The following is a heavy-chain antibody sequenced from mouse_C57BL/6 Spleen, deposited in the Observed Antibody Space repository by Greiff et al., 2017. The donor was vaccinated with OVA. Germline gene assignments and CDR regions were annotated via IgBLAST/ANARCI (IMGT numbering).Heavy chain of an antibody. CDR1: GYTFTDYY. V-gene: IGHV1-26*01. D-gene: IGHD3-2*02. Sequence: EVQLQQSGPELVKPGASVKISCKASGYTFTDYYMNWVKQSHGKSLEWIGDINPNNGGTSYNQKFKGKATLTVDKSSSTAYMELRSLTSEDSAVYYCARWGDSSGYTDYWGQGTTLTVSS. CDR3: ARWGDSSGYTDY. J-gene: IGHJ2*01. CDR2: INPNNGGT.